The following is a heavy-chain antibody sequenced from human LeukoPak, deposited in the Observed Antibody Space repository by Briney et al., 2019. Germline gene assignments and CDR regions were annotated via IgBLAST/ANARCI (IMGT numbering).Heavy chain of an antibody. V-gene: IGHV3-30*03. D-gene: IGHD6-19*01. CDR3: ARGGVYGSGSYYLYYFDY. CDR1: GFTLSSYG. CDR2: ISYDGVHE. J-gene: IGHJ4*02. Sequence: PGRSLRLSCAASGFTLSSYGLHWVRQAPGKGLEWVALISYDGVHEYYADSVRGRFTISRDNSENTLYLLMNSLRAEDTAVYYCARGGVYGSGSYYLYYFDYWGQGALVTVSS.